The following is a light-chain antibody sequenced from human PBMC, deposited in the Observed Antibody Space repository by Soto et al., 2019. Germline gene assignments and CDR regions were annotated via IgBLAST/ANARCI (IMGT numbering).Light chain of an antibody. Sequence: DIKMTQSPSSLSASVGDRVTITCRASQSISSYLNWYQQKPGKAPKLLIYAASSLQSGVSPRFSGSGSGTDFTLTISSLQPEDFATYYCQQSYSTPPTFGQGTKVEIK. CDR3: QQSYSTPPT. V-gene: IGKV1-39*01. CDR1: QSISSY. CDR2: AAS. J-gene: IGKJ1*01.